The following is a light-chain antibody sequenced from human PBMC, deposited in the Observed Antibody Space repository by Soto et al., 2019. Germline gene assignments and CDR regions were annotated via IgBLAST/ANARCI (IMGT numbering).Light chain of an antibody. CDR1: QSVNRF. V-gene: IGKV3-11*01. Sequence: EIVLTQSPVTLSLSPGERATLSCRASQSVNRFLAWYQQKPGQAPRLLIYDTSKRATGIPARFSGSGSGTDFTLTISSLEPEDFAIYYCQQRAKWPLTFGGGTKVDIK. CDR2: DTS. J-gene: IGKJ4*01. CDR3: QQRAKWPLT.